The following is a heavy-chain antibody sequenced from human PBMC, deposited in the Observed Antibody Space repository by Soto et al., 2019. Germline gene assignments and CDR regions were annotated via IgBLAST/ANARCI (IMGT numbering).Heavy chain of an antibody. CDR2: IKQDGSEK. Sequence: PGGSLRLSCAASGFTFSSYWMSWVRQAPGKGLEWVANIKQDGSEKYYVDSVKGRFTISRDNAKNSLYLQMNSLRAEDTAVYYCARDQTYYDFWSGYYPYYGMDVWGQGTTVTVSS. D-gene: IGHD3-3*01. J-gene: IGHJ6*02. CDR1: GFTFSSYW. V-gene: IGHV3-7*03. CDR3: ARDQTYYDFWSGYYPYYGMDV.